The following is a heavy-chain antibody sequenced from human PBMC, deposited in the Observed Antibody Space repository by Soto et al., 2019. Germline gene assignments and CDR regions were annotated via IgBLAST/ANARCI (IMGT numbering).Heavy chain of an antibody. CDR1: GGSISSSSYY. CDR3: ARIAVRVYGMDV. CDR2: IYYSGST. V-gene: IGHV4-39*01. Sequence: SETLSLTCTVSGGSISSSSYYWGWIRQPPGKGLEWIGSIYYSGSTYYNPSLKSRVTISVDTSKNQFSLKLSSVTAADTAVYYCARIAVRVYGMDVWGQGTTVT. D-gene: IGHD3-22*01. J-gene: IGHJ6*02.